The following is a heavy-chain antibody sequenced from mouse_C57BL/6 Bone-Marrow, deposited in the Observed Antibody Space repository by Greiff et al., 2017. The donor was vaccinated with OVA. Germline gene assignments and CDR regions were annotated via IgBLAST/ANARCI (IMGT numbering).Heavy chain of an antibody. V-gene: IGHV6-3*01. Sequence: LQQSGGGLVQPGGSMKLSCVASGFTFSNYWMNWVRQSPEKGLEWVAQIRLKSDNYATHYAESVKGRFTISRDDSKSSVYLQMNNLRAEDTGIYYCTGTYDGYYDYYAMDYWGQGTSVTVSS. CDR3: TGTYDGYYDYYAMDY. J-gene: IGHJ4*01. CDR2: IRLKSDNYAT. CDR1: GFTFSNYW. D-gene: IGHD2-3*01.